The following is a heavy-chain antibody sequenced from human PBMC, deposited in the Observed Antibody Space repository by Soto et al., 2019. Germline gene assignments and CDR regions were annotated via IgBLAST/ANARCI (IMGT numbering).Heavy chain of an antibody. D-gene: IGHD4-17*01. Sequence: QITLKESGPTLVKPTQTLTLTCTFSGFSLSTSGVGVVWLRQPPGKALEWLALVYWDDDKRYSPSLKSRLTFTQDTSKNQVVLTMNNMDPVDTATYYCAHSSSRWPLGYWGQGALVTVSS. CDR1: GFSLSTSGVG. V-gene: IGHV2-5*02. CDR3: AHSSSRWPLGY. J-gene: IGHJ4*02. CDR2: VYWDDDK.